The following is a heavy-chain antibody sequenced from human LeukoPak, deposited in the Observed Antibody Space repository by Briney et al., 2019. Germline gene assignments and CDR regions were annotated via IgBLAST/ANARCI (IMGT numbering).Heavy chain of an antibody. CDR3: ARDKSRTYGSADAFDI. CDR1: GYSISSGYY. V-gene: IGHV4-38-2*02. D-gene: IGHD3-10*01. J-gene: IGHJ3*02. Sequence: SETLSLTCTVSGYSISSGYYWGWIRQPPGKGLEWIGSIYHSGSTYYNPSLKSRVTISVDTSKNQFSLKLSSVTAADTAMYYCARDKSRTYGSADAFDIWGQGTMVTVSS. CDR2: IYHSGST.